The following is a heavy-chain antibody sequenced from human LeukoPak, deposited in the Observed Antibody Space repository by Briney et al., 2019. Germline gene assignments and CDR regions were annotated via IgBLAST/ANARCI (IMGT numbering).Heavy chain of an antibody. CDR2: INQSGST. J-gene: IGHJ5*02. Sequence: SETLSLTCAVYVGSFSGYYWCLIRQHPGKGLEWTGEINQSGSTNYNPSLKNRVSMSVDKSKNHFSLILTSVTAADTAVYYCARGYGDSPEGLDPWGQGTLVIVSS. V-gene: IGHV4-34*01. CDR3: ARGYGDSPEGLDP. D-gene: IGHD4-17*01. CDR1: VGSFSGYY.